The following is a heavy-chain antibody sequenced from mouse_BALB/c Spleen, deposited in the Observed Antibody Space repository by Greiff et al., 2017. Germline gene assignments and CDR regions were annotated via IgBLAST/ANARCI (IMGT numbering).Heavy chain of an antibody. V-gene: IGHV3-2*02. CDR3: ARERAFYWYFDV. Sequence: EVKLQESGPGLVKPSQSLSLTCTVTGYSITSDYAWNWIRQFPGNKLEWMGYISYSGSTSYNPSLKSRISITRDTSKNQFFLQLNSVTTEDTATYYCARERAFYWYFDVWGAGTTVTVSS. CDR1: GYSITSDYA. J-gene: IGHJ1*01. CDR2: ISYSGST. D-gene: IGHD3-3*01.